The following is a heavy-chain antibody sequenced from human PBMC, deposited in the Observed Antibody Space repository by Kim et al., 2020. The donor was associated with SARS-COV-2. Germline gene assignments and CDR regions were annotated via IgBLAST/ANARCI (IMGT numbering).Heavy chain of an antibody. CDR2: IYSGGST. J-gene: IGHJ4*02. CDR1: GFTVSSNY. CDR3: SGLAAAGVDY. Sequence: GGSLRLSCAASGFTVSSNYMSWVRQAPGKGLEWVSDIYSGGSTYYADSVKGRFTISRDNSKKTLYLQMNSLRAEDTAVYYCSGLAAAGVDYWGQGTLVTVSS. D-gene: IGHD6-13*01. V-gene: IGHV3-53*01.